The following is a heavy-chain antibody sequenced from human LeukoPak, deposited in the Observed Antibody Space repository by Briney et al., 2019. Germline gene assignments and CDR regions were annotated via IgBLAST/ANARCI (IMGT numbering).Heavy chain of an antibody. Sequence: SETLSLTCTVSGGSISSGGYYWRWIRQHRGKGLEWIGYIYYSGSTHYNPSLKSRVTISVDTSKNQFSLKLSSVTAADTAVYYCARDMTDWWFDPWGQGTLVTVSS. D-gene: IGHD3-9*01. V-gene: IGHV4-31*03. CDR2: IYYSGST. J-gene: IGHJ5*02. CDR1: GGSISSGGYY. CDR3: ARDMTDWWFDP.